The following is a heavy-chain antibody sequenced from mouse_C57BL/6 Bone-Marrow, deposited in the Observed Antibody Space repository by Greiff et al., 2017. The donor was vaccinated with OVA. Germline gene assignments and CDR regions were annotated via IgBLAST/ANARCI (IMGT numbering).Heavy chain of an antibody. Sequence: EVQLQQSGPVLVKPGASVKMSCKASGYTFTDSYMNWVKQSHGKSLEWIGVINPYNGGTSYNQKFKGKATLTVDKSSSTAYMELNSQTSEDSAVYYCARSDYYGSSYPWFAYWGQGTLVTVSA. CDR2: INPYNGGT. CDR3: ARSDYYGSSYPWFAY. CDR1: GYTFTDSY. V-gene: IGHV1-19*01. J-gene: IGHJ3*01. D-gene: IGHD1-1*01.